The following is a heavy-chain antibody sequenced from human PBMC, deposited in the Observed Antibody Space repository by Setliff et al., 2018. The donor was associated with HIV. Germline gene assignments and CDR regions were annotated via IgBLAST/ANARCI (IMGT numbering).Heavy chain of an antibody. V-gene: IGHV4-59*08. CDR3: ARHRDGGTYPLDY. J-gene: IGHJ4*02. Sequence: SETLSLTCAIYGGSFNSYYWTWIRQSPGKGLEWIGWIYYSGNTRYNPSLKSRVTISLDTSKNRFSLQLTSVTAADTAVYYCARHRDGGTYPLDYWGQGTLVTVSS. CDR2: IYYSGNT. CDR1: GGSFNSYY. D-gene: IGHD1-26*01.